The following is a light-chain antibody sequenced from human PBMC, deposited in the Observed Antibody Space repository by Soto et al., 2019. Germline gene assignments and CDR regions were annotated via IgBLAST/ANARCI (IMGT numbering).Light chain of an antibody. V-gene: IGKV3-20*01. CDR2: DAS. CDR1: QSVSSRS. Sequence: VLNISLGTVSLSQGERATLACRAGQSVSSRSVAGYQQKPGQAPRLLISDASKRAADTLDRFSGSGSMTDFTLTFSRLEPEDFALYYCPQYAVSPRTFGQ. J-gene: IGKJ1*01. CDR3: PQYAVSPRT.